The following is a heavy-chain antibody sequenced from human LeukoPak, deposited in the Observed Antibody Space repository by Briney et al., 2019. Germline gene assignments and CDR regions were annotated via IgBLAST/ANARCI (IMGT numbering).Heavy chain of an antibody. J-gene: IGHJ4*02. D-gene: IGHD2/OR15-2a*01. Sequence: PGGSLRLSCAASGFTFSSYEMNWVRQSPGRGLEWIGTIYYSGSTYYNPSLKSRVTISLDMSKNQFSLKLSSVTAADTAVYYCARVVITSRGIYFDYWGQGTLVTVSS. CDR3: ARVVITSRGIYFDY. V-gene: IGHV4-39*01. CDR2: IYYSGST. CDR1: GFTFSSYE.